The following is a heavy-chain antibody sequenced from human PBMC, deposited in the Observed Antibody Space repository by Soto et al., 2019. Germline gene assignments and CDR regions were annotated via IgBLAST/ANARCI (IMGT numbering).Heavy chain of an antibody. CDR3: AKDGNPIPYLTGYYRLGWFDP. J-gene: IGHJ5*02. CDR1: GFTFSSYA. Sequence: EVQLLESGGGLVQPGGSLRLSCAASGFTFSSYAMSWVRQAPGKGLEWVSAISGSGGSTYYADSVKGRFTISRDNSKNSLYLQMNSLRAADTAVYYCAKDGNPIPYLTGYYRLGWFDPWGQGTLVTVSS. D-gene: IGHD3-9*01. V-gene: IGHV3-23*01. CDR2: ISGSGGST.